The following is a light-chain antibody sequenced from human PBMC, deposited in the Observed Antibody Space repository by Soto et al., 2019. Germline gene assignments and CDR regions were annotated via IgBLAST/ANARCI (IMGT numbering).Light chain of an antibody. CDR1: QSVSKY. V-gene: IGKV3-11*01. J-gene: IGKJ4*01. Sequence: EIVLTQSPATLSLSPGERATLSCRASQSVSKYLALYQQKPGQAPRLLIHDASNRATGIPARSSGSGSGTDFTLTISSLEPEDFGVYYCQQRSNWPQITFGGGTKVEIK. CDR2: DAS. CDR3: QQRSNWPQIT.